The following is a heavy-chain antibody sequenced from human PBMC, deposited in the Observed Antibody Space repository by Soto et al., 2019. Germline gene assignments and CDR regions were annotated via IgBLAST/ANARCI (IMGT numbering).Heavy chain of an antibody. D-gene: IGHD5-12*01. Sequence: SETLSLTCTVSGGSISSYYWSWIRQPAGKGLEWIGRMYTSGSTNYNPSLKSRVTMSVDTSKNQFSLKLTSVTAADTAVYYCARAGGYEVRGSNWFDPCGQAPLLTVSS. CDR1: GGSISSYY. J-gene: IGHJ5*02. V-gene: IGHV4-4*07. CDR2: MYTSGST. CDR3: ARAGGYEVRGSNWFDP.